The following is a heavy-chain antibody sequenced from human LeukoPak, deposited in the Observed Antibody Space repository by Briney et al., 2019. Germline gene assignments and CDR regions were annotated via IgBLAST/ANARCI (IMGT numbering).Heavy chain of an antibody. D-gene: IGHD2-2*01. J-gene: IGHJ3*02. CDR2: INAGNGNT. V-gene: IGHV1-3*01. CDR3: AREGCSSTSCYAGSLDI. Sequence: GASVKASCKASGYTFTTYAMNWVRQAPGQRLEWMGWINAGNGNTKYSQKFQGRVTITRDTSASTAYMELSSLRSEDTAVYYCAREGCSSTSCYAGSLDIWGQGTWSPSLQ. CDR1: GYTFTTYA.